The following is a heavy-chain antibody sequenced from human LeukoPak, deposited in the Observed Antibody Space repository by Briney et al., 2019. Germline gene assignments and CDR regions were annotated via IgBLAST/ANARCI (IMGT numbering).Heavy chain of an antibody. Sequence: SETLSLTCTVSGYSISSGYYWGWIRQPPGKGLEWIGSIYHSGSTYYNPSLKSRVTISVDTSKNQFSLKLSSVTAADTAVYYCARLKYYGSGSYFSPLGFDYWGQGTLVTVSS. CDR2: IYHSGST. CDR1: GYSISSGYY. V-gene: IGHV4-38-2*02. J-gene: IGHJ4*02. D-gene: IGHD3-10*01. CDR3: ARLKYYGSGSYFSPLGFDY.